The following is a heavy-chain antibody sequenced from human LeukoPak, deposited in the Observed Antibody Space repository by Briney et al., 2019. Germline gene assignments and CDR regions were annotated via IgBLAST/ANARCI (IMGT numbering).Heavy chain of an antibody. CDR3: ARGLLGVRGKTGNFYYYALDV. D-gene: IGHD3-10*01. CDR1: GFTFSSYW. V-gene: IGHV3-74*01. J-gene: IGHJ6*02. CDR2: INNDGSST. Sequence: GGSLRLSCAVSGFTFSSYWMHWVRQAPGKGLVWVSRINNDGSSTSYADSVKGRFTISRDNAKNTLYLQMNSLRAEDTAVYYCARGLLGVRGKTGNFYYYALDVWGQGTTVTVSS.